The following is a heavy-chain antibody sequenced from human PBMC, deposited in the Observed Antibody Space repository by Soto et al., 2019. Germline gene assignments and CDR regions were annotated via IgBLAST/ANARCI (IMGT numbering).Heavy chain of an antibody. CDR3: ARDLAYSSSPFDY. Sequence: EVQLLESGGGLVKPGGSLRLSCAASGFTFSSYSMNWVRQAPGKGLEWVSSISSSSSYINYADSVKGRFTISRDNAKNSLYQQINSLRAEDTAVYYCARDLAYSSSPFDYWGQGTRVTVSS. D-gene: IGHD6-13*01. CDR2: ISSSSSYI. V-gene: IGHV3-21*01. J-gene: IGHJ4*02. CDR1: GFTFSSYS.